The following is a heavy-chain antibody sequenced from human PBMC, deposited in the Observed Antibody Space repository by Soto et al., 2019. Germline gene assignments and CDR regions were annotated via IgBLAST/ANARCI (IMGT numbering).Heavy chain of an antibody. D-gene: IGHD3-10*01. CDR3: ARRWFGELSLNYYYYYGMDV. J-gene: IGHJ6*02. V-gene: IGHV4-39*01. CDR2: IYYSGST. Sequence: ETLSLTCTVSGGSISSSSYYWGWIRQPPGKGLEWIGSIYYSGSTYYNPSLKSRVTISVDTSKNQFSLKLSSVTAADTAVYYCARRWFGELSLNYYYYYGMDVWGQGTTVTVSS. CDR1: GGSISSSSYY.